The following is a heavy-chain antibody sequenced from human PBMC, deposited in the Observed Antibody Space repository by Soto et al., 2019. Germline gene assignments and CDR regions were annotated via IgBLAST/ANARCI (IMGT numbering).Heavy chain of an antibody. D-gene: IGHD3-22*01. CDR3: ARYERYYYDRTLDYYYGMDV. CDR1: GGSFSGYY. CDR2: INHSGST. J-gene: IGHJ6*02. V-gene: IGHV4-34*01. Sequence: SETLSLTCAVYGGSFSGYYWSWIRQPPGKGLGWIGEINHSGSTNYNPSLKSRVTISVETSKNQFSLKLSSVTAADTAVYYCARYERYYYDRTLDYYYGMDVWGQGTTVTVSS.